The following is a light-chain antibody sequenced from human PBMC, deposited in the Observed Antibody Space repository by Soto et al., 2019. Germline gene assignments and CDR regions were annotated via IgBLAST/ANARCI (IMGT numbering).Light chain of an antibody. CDR3: ISYTSSSTVV. J-gene: IGLJ3*02. CDR2: DVS. Sequence: QSALTQPASVSGSPGQSITSSCSGTRSDIGAYNYVSWYQQYPGKAPTLMIYDVSNRTSGVSNRFSGSKSGNPSSLTSSGLQAEDEADYYCISYTSSSTVVFGGGTKLTVL. V-gene: IGLV2-14*01. CDR1: RSDIGAYNY.